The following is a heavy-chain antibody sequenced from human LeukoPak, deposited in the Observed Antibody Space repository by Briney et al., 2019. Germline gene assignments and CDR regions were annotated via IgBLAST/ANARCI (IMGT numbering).Heavy chain of an antibody. CDR3: ARGGKPGYSSSWYWFDP. J-gene: IGHJ5*02. V-gene: IGHV4-59*12. CDR1: GGSISSYY. CDR2: IYYSGST. D-gene: IGHD6-13*01. Sequence: NSSETLSLTCTVSGGSISSYYWSWIRQPPGKGLEWIGYIYYSGSTNYNPSLKSRVTISVDRSKNQFSLKLSSVTAADTAVYYCARGGKPGYSSSWYWFDPWGQGTLVTVSP.